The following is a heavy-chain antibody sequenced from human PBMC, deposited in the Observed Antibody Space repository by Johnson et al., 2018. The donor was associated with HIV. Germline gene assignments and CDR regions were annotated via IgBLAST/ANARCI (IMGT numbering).Heavy chain of an antibody. CDR2: ISSSGSTI. CDR3: AREGVAVRYIDDAFDI. D-gene: IGHD3-9*01. J-gene: IGHJ3*02. V-gene: IGHV3-11*04. Sequence: QVQLVESGGGLVQPGGSLRLSCAASGFTVSSNYISWVRQAPEKGLEWISYISSSGSTIYYADSVRGRFTISRDNAKNSLYLQMSSLRAEDTAVYYCAREGVAVRYIDDAFDIWGQGTMVTVSS. CDR1: GFTVSSNY.